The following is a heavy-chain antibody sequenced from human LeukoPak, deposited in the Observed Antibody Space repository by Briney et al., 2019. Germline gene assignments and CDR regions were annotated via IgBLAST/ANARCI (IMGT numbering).Heavy chain of an antibody. CDR3: ARFPLKECSGGSCYSTEYFQH. V-gene: IGHV3-23*01. D-gene: IGHD2-15*01. Sequence: PGGSLRLSCAASGFTFSSYAMSWVRQAPGKGLEWVSAISGSGGNTYYADSVKGRFTISRDNSKNTLYLQMNSLRAEDTAVYYCARFPLKECSGGSCYSTEYFQHWGQGTLVTVSS. CDR2: ISGSGGNT. J-gene: IGHJ1*01. CDR1: GFTFSSYA.